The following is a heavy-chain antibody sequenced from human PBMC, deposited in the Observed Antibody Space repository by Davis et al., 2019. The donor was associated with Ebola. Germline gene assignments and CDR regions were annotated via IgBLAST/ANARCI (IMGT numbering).Heavy chain of an antibody. CDR1: GFTFSSYI. J-gene: IGHJ4*02. Sequence: GESLKISCVASGFTFSSYIMNWVRQAPGKGLEWVSSISSRSSYIYYADSVKGRFTISRDNAKNSLYLQMNSLRAEDPAVYYCARGGIGAWLTCLDYWGQGTLVTVSS. CDR2: ISSRSSYI. D-gene: IGHD3-22*01. V-gene: IGHV3-21*01. CDR3: ARGGIGAWLTCLDY.